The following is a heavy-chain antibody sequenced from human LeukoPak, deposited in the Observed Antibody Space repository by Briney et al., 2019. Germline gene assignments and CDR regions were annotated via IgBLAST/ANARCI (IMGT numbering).Heavy chain of an antibody. J-gene: IGHJ4*02. D-gene: IGHD5-18*01. Sequence: ASVKVSCKASGYTFTDYYMHWMQQAPGKGLEWMGRVDPEDGETIYAEKFQGRVTITADTSTDTAYMELSSLRSEDTAVYYCVKQGYSYGFFDYWGQGTLVTVSS. CDR3: VKQGYSYGFFDY. CDR1: GYTFTDYY. CDR2: VDPEDGET. V-gene: IGHV1-69-2*01.